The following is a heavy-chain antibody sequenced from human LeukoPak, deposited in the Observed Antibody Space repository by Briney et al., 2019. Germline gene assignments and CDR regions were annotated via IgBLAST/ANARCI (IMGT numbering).Heavy chain of an antibody. V-gene: IGHV1-2*02. CDR2: INPNSGGT. Sequence: ASVKVSCKASGYTFTGYYMHWVREAPGQGLEWMGWINPNSGGTNYAQKFQGRVTMTSDTSLSTAYMELSRLRSDDTAVYYCARDTQRDILTGYYNPGWTNYYYYYMDVWGKGTTVTVSS. CDR1: GYTFTGYY. J-gene: IGHJ6*03. D-gene: IGHD3-9*01. CDR3: ARDTQRDILTGYYNPGWTNYYYYYMDV.